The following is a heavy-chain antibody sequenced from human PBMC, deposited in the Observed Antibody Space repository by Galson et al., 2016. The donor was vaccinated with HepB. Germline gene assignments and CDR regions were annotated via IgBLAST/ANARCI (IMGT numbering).Heavy chain of an antibody. D-gene: IGHD1-26*01. CDR1: GFTVYNNY. J-gene: IGHJ1*01. CDR3: ATEGLIGGTYSYFQH. Sequence: SLRLSCAASGFTVYNNYMWWVRQAPGKGLDWVSLIYSGGSTSYADSVKGRFTISRDSSKNTVFLEMNSLRAEDTAVYFCATEGLIGGTYSYFQHWGPGTLVTVSP. CDR2: IYSGGST. V-gene: IGHV3-53*01.